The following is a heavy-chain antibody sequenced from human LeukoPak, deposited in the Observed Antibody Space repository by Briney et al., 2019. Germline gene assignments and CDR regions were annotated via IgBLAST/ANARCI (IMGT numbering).Heavy chain of an antibody. CDR2: IYYTGST. CDR1: GGSVSSGLDY. J-gene: IGHJ4*02. CDR3: TRLSKGRYFDYIFHN. D-gene: IGHD3-9*01. Sequence: TTSETLSLTCSVSGGSVSSGLDYWGWIRQPPGKGLEWVGNIYYTGSTYSNPSLKSRVTMSVDTSKNQFSLKMSSVTAADTAVYYCTRLSKGRYFDYIFHNWGQGALVTVSS. V-gene: IGHV4-39*01.